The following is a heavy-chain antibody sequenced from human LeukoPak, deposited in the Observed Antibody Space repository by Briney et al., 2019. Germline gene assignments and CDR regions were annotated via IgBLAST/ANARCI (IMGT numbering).Heavy chain of an antibody. V-gene: IGHV3-73*01. Sequence: PGGSLRLSCAASGFTFSGSAMHWVRQASGKGLGWVGRIRSKANNYATAYAASVRGRFTISRDDSKNTAYLQMNSLKTEDTAVYYCSSGGYCSSTSCYGENWGQGTLVTVSS. J-gene: IGHJ4*02. D-gene: IGHD2-2*01. CDR1: GFTFSGSA. CDR3: SSGGYCSSTSCYGEN. CDR2: IRSKANNYAT.